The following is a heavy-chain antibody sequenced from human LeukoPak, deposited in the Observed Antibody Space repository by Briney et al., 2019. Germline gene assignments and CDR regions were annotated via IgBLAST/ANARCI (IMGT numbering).Heavy chain of an antibody. J-gene: IGHJ4*02. D-gene: IGHD4-17*01. Sequence: GGSLRLSCAASGFTFGSYAMSWVRQPPGEGLEWVSSISGSGVTTYYADSVKGRFTISRDNSKNMMNLQMNSLRAEDTAVYYCARDYGDYTKGWNLRDFWGQGTLVTVSS. CDR1: GFTFGSYA. CDR3: ARDYGDYTKGWNLRDF. CDR2: ISGSGVTT. V-gene: IGHV3-23*01.